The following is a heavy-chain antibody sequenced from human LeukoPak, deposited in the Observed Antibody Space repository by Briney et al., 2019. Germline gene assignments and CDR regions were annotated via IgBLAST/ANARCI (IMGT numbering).Heavy chain of an antibody. CDR3: ARVSMYYYGSGSHFDY. D-gene: IGHD3-10*01. J-gene: IGHJ4*02. Sequence: SETLSLTCAVYGGSFSGYYWSWIRQPPGKGLEWIGEINHSGSTNYNPSLKSRVTISVDTSKNQFSLKLSSVTGADTAVYYCARVSMYYYGSGSHFDYWGQGTLVTVSS. CDR1: GGSFSGYY. V-gene: IGHV4-34*01. CDR2: INHSGST.